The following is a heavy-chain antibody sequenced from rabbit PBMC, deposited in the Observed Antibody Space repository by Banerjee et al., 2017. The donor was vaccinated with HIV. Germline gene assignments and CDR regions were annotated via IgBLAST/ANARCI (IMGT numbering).Heavy chain of an antibody. CDR2: INSFTGRP. Sequence: QEQLVESGGGLVQPEGSLILTCKASGFDFSDGHVISWVRQAPGKGLEWIASINSFTGRPVSATWAKGRFIISKTSSTTVTLQMTSLTAADTATYFCVREAGYGGYGDANLWGQGTLVTVS. V-gene: IGHV1S45*01. J-gene: IGHJ4*01. CDR1: GFDFSDGHV. CDR3: VREAGYGGYGDANL. D-gene: IGHD6-1*01.